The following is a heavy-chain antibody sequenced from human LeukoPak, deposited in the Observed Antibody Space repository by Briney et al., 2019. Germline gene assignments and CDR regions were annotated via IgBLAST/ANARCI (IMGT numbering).Heavy chain of an antibody. CDR2: ISFSSIFI. Sequence: GGPLRLSCSASEFTFSRYSMNWLRQAPGKGLKWVSSISFSSIFIYYSDSVKGRFTISRDDAKNSLYLQMNTLRAEATAVYYCARGRFGEYIAEYIDYWGQGTLVTVSS. CDR3: ARGRFGEYIAEYIDY. J-gene: IGHJ4*02. CDR1: EFTFSRYS. V-gene: IGHV3-21*01. D-gene: IGHD4-17*01.